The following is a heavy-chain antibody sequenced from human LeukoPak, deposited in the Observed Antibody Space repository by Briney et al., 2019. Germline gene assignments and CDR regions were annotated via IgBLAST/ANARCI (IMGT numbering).Heavy chain of an antibody. D-gene: IGHD3-22*01. CDR3: ARVVAYDSTGYYLYYFDY. V-gene: IGHV4-31*03. Sequence: SQTLSLTCTVSGGSISSGGYYWSWIRQPPGKGLEWMGYIHYSGDTYYSPSLKSRLTISVDTSKNQFSLRLRSVTAADTAVYYCARVVAYDSTGYYLYYFDYWGQGTLVTVPA. CDR1: GGSISSGGYY. J-gene: IGHJ4*02. CDR2: IHYSGDT.